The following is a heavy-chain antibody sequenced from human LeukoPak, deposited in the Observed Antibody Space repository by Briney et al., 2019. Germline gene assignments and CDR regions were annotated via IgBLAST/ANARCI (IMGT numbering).Heavy chain of an antibody. CDR3: ARAYSGSYYLDFQH. V-gene: IGHV1-2*02. Sequence: GASVKVSCKASGYTFTGYYMHWVRQAPGQGLEWMGWINPNSGGTNYAQKFQGRVTMTRDTSISTAYMELSSLRSDDTAVHNCARAYSGSYYLDFQHWGQGTLVTVSS. CDR1: GYTFTGYY. D-gene: IGHD1-26*01. CDR2: INPNSGGT. J-gene: IGHJ1*01.